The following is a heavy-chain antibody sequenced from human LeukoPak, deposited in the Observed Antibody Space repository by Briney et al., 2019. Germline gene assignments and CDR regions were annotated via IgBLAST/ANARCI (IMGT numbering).Heavy chain of an antibody. J-gene: IGHJ4*02. CDR2: IDWDDDK. V-gene: IGHV2-70*17. CDR1: GFPLSTSGMC. D-gene: IGHD4-11*01. Sequence: SGPTLVNPTQTLTLTCSFSGFPLSTSGMCVTWVRQSPGEALEWLARIDWDDDKFYNTSLKTRLTISKDTSKNQVVLTMTYMDPVDTATYYCARVSRGNYGMYYFDYWGLGALVTVSS. CDR3: ARVSRGNYGMYYFDY.